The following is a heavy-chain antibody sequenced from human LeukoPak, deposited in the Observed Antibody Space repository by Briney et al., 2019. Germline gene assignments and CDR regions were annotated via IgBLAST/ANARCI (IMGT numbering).Heavy chain of an antibody. D-gene: IGHD2-15*01. J-gene: IGHJ4*02. CDR1: GFTFSDYC. Sequence: GGSLRLSCAASGFTFSDYCVSWIRQAPGKGLESVSYISSASSYTNYADSVKGRFTISRDNAKNSLYLQMNSLRGEDTAVYYCARGRYCSGGRCYSDFDYWGQGTLVTVFS. CDR3: ARGRYCSGGRCYSDFDY. V-gene: IGHV3-11*06. CDR2: ISSASSYT.